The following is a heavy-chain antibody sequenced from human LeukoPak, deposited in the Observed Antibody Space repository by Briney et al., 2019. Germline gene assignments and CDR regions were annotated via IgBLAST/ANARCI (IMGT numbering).Heavy chain of an antibody. V-gene: IGHV4-39*01. Sequence: SETLSLTCTVSGGSIRSNLHYWGWVRQSPGRGLEWIGSIYYSGNTYYNPSLKSRVTVSVDTSKNQFSLKLNFVTAADTALYYCARHESPPDIVATMFDPWGQGTLVTVSS. CDR1: GGSIRSNLHY. D-gene: IGHD5-12*01. CDR3: ARHESPPDIVATMFDP. J-gene: IGHJ5*02. CDR2: IYYSGNT.